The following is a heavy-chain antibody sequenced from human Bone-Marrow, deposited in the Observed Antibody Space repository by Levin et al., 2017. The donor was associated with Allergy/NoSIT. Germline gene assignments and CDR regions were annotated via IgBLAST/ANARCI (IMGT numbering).Heavy chain of an antibody. V-gene: IGHV3-53*01. J-gene: IGHJ3*02. D-gene: IGHD3-3*01. Sequence: GESLKISCAASGFTVSSNYMSWVRQAPGKGLEWVSVIYSGGSTYYADSVKGRFTISRDNSKNTLYLQMNSLRAEDTAVYYCAREVGYDFWSGALDIWGQGTMVTVSS. CDR1: GFTVSSNY. CDR2: IYSGGST. CDR3: AREVGYDFWSGALDI.